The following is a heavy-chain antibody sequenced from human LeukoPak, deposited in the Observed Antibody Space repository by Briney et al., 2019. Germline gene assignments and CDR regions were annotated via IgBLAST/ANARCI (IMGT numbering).Heavy chain of an antibody. Sequence: PSETLSLTCAVYGGSFRGYYWSWIRQPPGKGLEWIGEINHSGSTNYNPSLKSRVTISVDTSKNQFSLKLTSVTAADTAVYYCARGRGGDKVVVAAAKSGWFDPWGQGTLVTVSS. CDR2: INHSGST. V-gene: IGHV4-34*01. CDR1: GGSFRGYY. D-gene: IGHD2-2*01. CDR3: ARGRGGDKVVVAAAKSGWFDP. J-gene: IGHJ5*02.